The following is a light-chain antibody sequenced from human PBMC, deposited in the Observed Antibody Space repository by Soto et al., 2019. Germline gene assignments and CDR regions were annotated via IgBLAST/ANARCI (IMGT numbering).Light chain of an antibody. CDR2: KAS. Sequence: DIQMTQSPSSLSASVGDRVTITCRASQSISSWLAWYQQKPGKAPKLLIYKASYLESGVPSRFSGSGFGTEFTLTISSLQPDDFGTYYCQQYSNLWTFGQGTKVDIK. J-gene: IGKJ1*01. V-gene: IGKV1-5*03. CDR3: QQYSNLWT. CDR1: QSISSW.